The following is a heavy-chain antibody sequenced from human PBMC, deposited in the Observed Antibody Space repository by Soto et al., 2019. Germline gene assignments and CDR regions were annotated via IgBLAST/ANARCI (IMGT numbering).Heavy chain of an antibody. CDR2: ISYDGSNK. CDR3: AKAGVGLGYSYGRTLDLYYYYGMDV. Sequence: PGGSLRLSCAASGFTFSSYGMHWVRQAPSKGLEWVAVISYDGSNKYYADSVKGRFTISRDNSKNTLYLQMNSLRAEDTAVYYCAKAGVGLGYSYGRTLDLYYYYGMDVWGQGTTVTVSS. J-gene: IGHJ6*02. V-gene: IGHV3-30*18. D-gene: IGHD5-18*01. CDR1: GFTFSSYG.